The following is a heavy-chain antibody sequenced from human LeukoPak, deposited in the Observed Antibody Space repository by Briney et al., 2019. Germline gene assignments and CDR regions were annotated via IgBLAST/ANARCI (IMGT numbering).Heavy chain of an antibody. V-gene: IGHV1-24*01. CDR3: ATYIAVAGTGYFDY. CDR1: GYTLTELS. Sequence: ASVKVSFKVSGYTLTELSMHWVRQAPGKGLEWMGGFDPEDGETIYAQKFQGRVTMTEDTSTDTAYMELSSLRSEDTAVYYCATYIAVAGTGYFDYWGREPWSPSPQ. D-gene: IGHD6-19*01. J-gene: IGHJ4*02. CDR2: FDPEDGET.